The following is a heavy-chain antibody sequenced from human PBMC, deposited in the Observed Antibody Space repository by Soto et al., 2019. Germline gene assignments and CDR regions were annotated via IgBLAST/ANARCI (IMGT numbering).Heavy chain of an antibody. CDR1: GFTFTSSA. D-gene: IGHD5-12*01. CDR2: IVVGSGNT. CDR3: AAGVTYDGNFDI. V-gene: IGHV1-58*02. Sequence: SVKVSFKASGFTFTSSAMQWVRQARGQRLEWIGWIVVGSGNTNYAQKFQERVSITRDMSTRTAYMELSSLRSEDTAVYYCAAGVTYDGNFDIWGQGTMVTVSS. J-gene: IGHJ3*02.